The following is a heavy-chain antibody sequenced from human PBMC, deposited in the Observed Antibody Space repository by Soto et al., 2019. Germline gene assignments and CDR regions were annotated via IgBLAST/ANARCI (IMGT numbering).Heavy chain of an antibody. CDR2: IDHSGST. CDR1: GGSISSSNW. D-gene: IGHD2-2*01. Sequence: SETLSLTCAVSGGSISSSNWWSWVRQPPGKGREWIGEIDHSGSTNYNRSLKSRVTISVDKSKNQFSLNLSSVTAPDTAVYYCARDLLGAPTDIVVVPSLYYGMDVWGQGTTVTVSS. J-gene: IGHJ6*02. CDR3: ARDLLGAPTDIVVVPSLYYGMDV. V-gene: IGHV4-4*02.